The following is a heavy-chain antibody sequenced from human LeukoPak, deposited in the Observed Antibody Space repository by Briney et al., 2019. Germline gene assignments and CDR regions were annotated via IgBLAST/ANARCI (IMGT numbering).Heavy chain of an antibody. CDR2: IYYSGST. J-gene: IGHJ4*02. CDR3: ARGPLGGWVDY. Sequence: SETLSLTCTVSGGSISSYYWSWIRQPPGKGLEWIGYIYYSGSTNYNPSLKSRVTISVDTSKNQFSLKLSSVTAADTAVYYCARGPLGGWVDYWGQGTLVTVSS. CDR1: GGSISSYY. V-gene: IGHV4-59*01. D-gene: IGHD3-10*01.